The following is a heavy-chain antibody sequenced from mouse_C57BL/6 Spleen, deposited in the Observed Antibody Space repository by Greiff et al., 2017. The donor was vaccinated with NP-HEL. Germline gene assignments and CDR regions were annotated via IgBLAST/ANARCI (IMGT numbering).Heavy chain of an antibody. Sequence: EVQLQQSGAELVRPGASVKLSCTASGFNIKDDYMHWVKQRPEQGLEWIGWIDPENGDTEYASKFQGKATITADTSSNTAYLQLSSLTSEDTAVYYCTPLRKLQFDVWGTGTTVTVSS. V-gene: IGHV14-4*01. J-gene: IGHJ1*03. CDR2: IDPENGDT. D-gene: IGHD1-1*01. CDR1: GFNIKDDY. CDR3: TPLRKLQFDV.